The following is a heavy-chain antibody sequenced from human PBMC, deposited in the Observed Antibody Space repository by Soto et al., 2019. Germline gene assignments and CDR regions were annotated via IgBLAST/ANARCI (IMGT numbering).Heavy chain of an antibody. Sequence: SETLSLTCTVSGGSISSGDYYWSWIRQPPGKGLEWIGYIYYSGSTYYNPSLKSRVTISVDTSKNQFSLKLSSVTAADTAVYYCARDGGYCSSTSCSPHYYYGMDVWGQGTTVTVPS. D-gene: IGHD2-2*01. V-gene: IGHV4-30-4*01. CDR1: GGSISSGDYY. CDR3: ARDGGYCSSTSCSPHYYYGMDV. J-gene: IGHJ6*02. CDR2: IYYSGST.